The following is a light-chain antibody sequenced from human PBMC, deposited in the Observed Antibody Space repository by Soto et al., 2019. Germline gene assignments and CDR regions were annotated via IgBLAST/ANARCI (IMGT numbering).Light chain of an antibody. CDR3: GTWDSSLSAWV. Sequence: QSVLTQPPSVSAAPGQKVTISCSGSSSNIGNNYVSWYQQLPGTAPKLLIYDNNKRPSGIPDRFSGSKSGTSATPGITGLQTGDEADYYCGTWDSSLSAWVFXGGTKVTVL. CDR2: DNN. V-gene: IGLV1-51*01. J-gene: IGLJ3*02. CDR1: SSNIGNNY.